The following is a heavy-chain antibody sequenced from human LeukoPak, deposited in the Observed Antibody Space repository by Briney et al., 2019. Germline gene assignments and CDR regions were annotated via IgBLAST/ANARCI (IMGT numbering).Heavy chain of an antibody. J-gene: IGHJ5*02. CDR1: GFTFTNFW. Sequence: GGSLRLSCAASGFTFTNFWMTWVRQAPGKGLEWVANINQDESEKYYVDSVKGRLTISRDNAKNSLFLQMNSLRAEDTAVYYCARDRGGSGSYYPGDNWFDPWGQGTLVTVSS. CDR3: ARDRGGSGSYYPGDNWFDP. V-gene: IGHV3-7*01. D-gene: IGHD3-10*01. CDR2: INQDESEK.